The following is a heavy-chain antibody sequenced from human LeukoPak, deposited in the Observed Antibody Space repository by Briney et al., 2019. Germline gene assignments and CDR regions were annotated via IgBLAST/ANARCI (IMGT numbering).Heavy chain of an antibody. Sequence: PSETLSLTCTVSGGSISSYYWSWIRQPPGKGLEWIGYIYTRGSTNYNPSLKSRVTISVDTSKNQFSLKLSSVTAADTAVYYCARSRDGYNYVMDHWGQGTLVTVSS. CDR2: IYTRGST. V-gene: IGHV4-4*09. CDR3: ARSRDGYNYVMDH. D-gene: IGHD5-24*01. CDR1: GGSISSYY. J-gene: IGHJ4*02.